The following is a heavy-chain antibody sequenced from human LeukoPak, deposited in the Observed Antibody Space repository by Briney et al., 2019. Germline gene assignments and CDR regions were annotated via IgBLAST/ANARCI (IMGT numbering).Heavy chain of an antibody. V-gene: IGHV3-48*03. CDR1: GFTFGDYA. D-gene: IGHD2-15*01. Sequence: GGSLRLSCTASGFTFGDYAMNWIRQAPGKGLEWVAYISDGTSTVYYTDSVKGRFTISRDDATNSLYLEMNSLRAEDTAVYYCVARGGWARFDYWGQGTLVTVSS. CDR3: VARGGWARFDY. CDR2: ISDGTSTV. J-gene: IGHJ4*02.